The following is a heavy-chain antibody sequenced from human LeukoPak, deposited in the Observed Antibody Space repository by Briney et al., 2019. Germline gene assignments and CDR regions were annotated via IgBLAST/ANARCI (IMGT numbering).Heavy chain of an antibody. CDR1: GYTFSTYG. Sequence: GASVKVSCKASGYTFSTYGISWVRQAPGQGLEWMGWSSDYDPDRNYAQKFQGRLTVTTDTSTSTAYMELRSLTSDDTAIYYCVRDYYCSSNTCHDCFDPWGQGTLATVST. CDR2: SSDYDPDR. CDR3: VRDYYCSSNTCHDCFDP. D-gene: IGHD2-15*01. V-gene: IGHV1-18*01. J-gene: IGHJ5*02.